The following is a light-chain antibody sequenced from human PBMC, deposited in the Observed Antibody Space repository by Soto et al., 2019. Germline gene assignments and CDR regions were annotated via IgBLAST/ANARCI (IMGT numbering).Light chain of an antibody. V-gene: IGKV1-27*01. CDR2: AAS. CDR1: QGISNY. Sequence: DIQMTQYPSSLSESVGDRFTITCRPSQGISNYLAWYQQKPVKVTKLLIYAASTLHSGVPSRFSGSGSGTDFTLTISRLQPEDVATYYCTMETSAPRWTVGQGNKVELK. CDR3: TMETSAPRWT. J-gene: IGKJ1*01.